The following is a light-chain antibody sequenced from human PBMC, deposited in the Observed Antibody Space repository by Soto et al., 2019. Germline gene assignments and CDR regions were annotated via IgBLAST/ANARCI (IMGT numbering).Light chain of an antibody. Sequence: DIQMTQSPSSLSASVGDRVTITCQASQNINNYLNWYQQKPGRAPKLLIYDASNLEAGVPSRFRGSGSGTDFTLTISSLQAEDVAVYYCQQYYSTPPITFGQGTRLEIK. V-gene: IGKV1-33*01. CDR1: QNINNY. CDR3: QQYYSTPPIT. J-gene: IGKJ5*01. CDR2: DAS.